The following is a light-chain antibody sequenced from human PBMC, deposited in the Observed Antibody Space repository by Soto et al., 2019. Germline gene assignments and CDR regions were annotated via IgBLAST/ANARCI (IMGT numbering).Light chain of an antibody. CDR3: QQADTFAIT. CDR1: QGISRS. J-gene: IGKJ5*01. Sequence: IQMTQSPSSVSASVGDRVTITCQASQGISRSLAWYQQKPVKAPKLLIYSASSLQSGVPSRFSGSGFGTDFTLTISSLQPEDFATYYCQQADTFAITFGQGTRLEIK. V-gene: IGKV1D-12*01. CDR2: SAS.